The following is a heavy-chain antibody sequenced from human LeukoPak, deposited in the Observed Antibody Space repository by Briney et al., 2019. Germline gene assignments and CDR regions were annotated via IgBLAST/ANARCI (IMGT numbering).Heavy chain of an antibody. D-gene: IGHD3-22*01. Sequence: ASVKVSCKASGYTVTSYGISWVRQAPGQGLEWMGWISAYNGNTNYAQKLQGRVTMTTDTSTSTAYMELRSLRSDDTAVYYCARGGDYYDSSGYFDYWGQGTLVTVSS. CDR1: GYTVTSYG. CDR2: ISAYNGNT. V-gene: IGHV1-18*01. CDR3: ARGGDYYDSSGYFDY. J-gene: IGHJ4*02.